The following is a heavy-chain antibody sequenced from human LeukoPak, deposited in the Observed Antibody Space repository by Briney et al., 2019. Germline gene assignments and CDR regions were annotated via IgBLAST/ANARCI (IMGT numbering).Heavy chain of an antibody. Sequence: GGSLRLSCAVSGFTFSIYWMSWVRQAPGKGLEWVANINQDGSAKYYVDSVKGRFTISRDNAKNSLFLQMNSLRAEDTAVYYCARAGTTGSVGFWGQGTLVTVSS. V-gene: IGHV3-7*01. CDR2: INQDGSAK. CDR1: GFTFSIYW. CDR3: ARAGTTGSVGF. J-gene: IGHJ4*02. D-gene: IGHD4-17*01.